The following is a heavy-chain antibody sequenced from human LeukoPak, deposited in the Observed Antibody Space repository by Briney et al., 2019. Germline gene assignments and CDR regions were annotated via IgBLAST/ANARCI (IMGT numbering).Heavy chain of an antibody. J-gene: IGHJ4*02. D-gene: IGHD3-22*01. CDR3: ARGKDYYDSSGYFVLDY. CDR2: INPSGGST. V-gene: IGHV1-46*01. CDR1: GYTFTSYY. Sequence: ASVTVSFTASGYTFTSYYMHWVRQPPGQGLEWMGIINPSGGSTSYAHKFQGRVTMTRDTSTSTVYMELSSLRSEDTAVYYCARGKDYYDSSGYFVLDYWGQGTLVTVSS.